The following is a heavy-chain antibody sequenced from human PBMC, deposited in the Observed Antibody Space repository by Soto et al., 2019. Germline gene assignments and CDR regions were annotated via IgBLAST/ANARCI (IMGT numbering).Heavy chain of an antibody. D-gene: IGHD4-17*01. Sequence: SETLSLTCAVSGDSISSSVWWGWVRQPPGKGLEWIGEIYHTESTVYNPSLKSRVTISVDKSKNQFSLNLDSVTAADTAVYYYARYDFGTFDYWGRGILVTVSS. J-gene: IGHJ4*02. CDR3: ARYDFGTFDY. V-gene: IGHV4-4*02. CDR1: GDSISSSVW. CDR2: IYHTEST.